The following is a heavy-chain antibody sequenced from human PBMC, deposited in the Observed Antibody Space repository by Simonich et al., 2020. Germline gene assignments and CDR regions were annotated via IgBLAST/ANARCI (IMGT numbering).Heavy chain of an antibody. CDR2: IHSDGSST. CDR3: ARNRLDY. V-gene: IGHV3-74*01. CDR1: GFTFSSYW. Sequence: EVQLVESGGGLVQPVGSLRLSCAASGFTFSSYWMHGVRPAPGKGVVWVYRIHSDGSSTSYADSVKGRFTISRDNAKTTLYLQMNRLRAEDAAVYYCARNRLDYWGQGTLVTVSS. J-gene: IGHJ4*02.